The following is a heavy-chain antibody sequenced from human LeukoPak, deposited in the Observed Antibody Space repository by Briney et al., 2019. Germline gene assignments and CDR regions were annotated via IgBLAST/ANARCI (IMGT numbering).Heavy chain of an antibody. CDR1: GGSINSTNYY. J-gene: IGHJ4*02. V-gene: IGHV4-39*01. CDR3: ARHDSSGYYPPLDD. CDR2: LYYSGRT. D-gene: IGHD3-22*01. Sequence: PSETLSLTCTVSGGSINSTNYYWGWIRQPPGKGLEWIGGLYYSGRTYYNPSLRSRVTISVDTSKNQFSLRLTSVTAADTAVYFCARHDSSGYYPPLDDWGQGTLVTVSS.